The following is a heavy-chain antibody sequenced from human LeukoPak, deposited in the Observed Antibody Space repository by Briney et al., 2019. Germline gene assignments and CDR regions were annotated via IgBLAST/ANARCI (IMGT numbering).Heavy chain of an antibody. J-gene: IGHJ6*02. CDR2: MSYDGSNQ. D-gene: IGHD6-13*01. CDR3: AKPPPSSISWYYFYGMDV. V-gene: IGHV3-30*18. Sequence: GRSLRLSCAASGFTFSSYGMHWVRQAPGKGLEWVAVMSYDGSNQYYADSVKGRFTISRDNSKNTLYLQMNSLRAEDTAVYYCAKPPPSSISWYYFYGMDVWGQGTTVTVSS. CDR1: GFTFSSYG.